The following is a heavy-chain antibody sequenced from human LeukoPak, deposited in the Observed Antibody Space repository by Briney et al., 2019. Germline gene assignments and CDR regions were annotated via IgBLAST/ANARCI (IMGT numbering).Heavy chain of an antibody. CDR2: ISGSGDST. D-gene: IGHD6-13*01. CDR3: AKDPRYSSTWRFDY. V-gene: IGHV3-23*01. CDR1: GITFSNYA. J-gene: IGHJ4*02. Sequence: GGSLRLSCEASGITFSNYAMSWVRQAPGKGLEWVLAISGSGDSTYYADSVTGRFTISRDNSKNTLYLQMNSLTAEDTAVYYCAKDPRYSSTWRFDYWGQGTLVTVSS.